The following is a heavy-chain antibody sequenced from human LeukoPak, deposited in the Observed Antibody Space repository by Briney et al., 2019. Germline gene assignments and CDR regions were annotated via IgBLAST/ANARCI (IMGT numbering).Heavy chain of an antibody. Sequence: GRSLRLSCAASGFTFSSYAMHWVRQAPGKGLEWVAVISYDGSNKYYADSVKGRFTISRDNSKNTLYLQMNSLRAEDTAVYYCASPVGATTFRDYWGQGTLVTVST. D-gene: IGHD1-26*01. V-gene: IGHV3-30-3*01. CDR1: GFTFSSYA. CDR3: ASPVGATTFRDY. J-gene: IGHJ4*02. CDR2: ISYDGSNK.